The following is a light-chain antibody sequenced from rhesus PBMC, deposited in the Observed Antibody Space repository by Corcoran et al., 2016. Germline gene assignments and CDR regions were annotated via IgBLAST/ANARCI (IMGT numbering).Light chain of an antibody. CDR1: PGITNW. CDR2: RAY. CDR3: QQHDNSPYT. V-gene: IGKV1-69*01. Sequence: DIQMTQSPSSLSASVGDRVTITCRASPGITNWLAWYQQKPGKAPKLLMYRAYKLETGVPSRLSGSGSGTEFTLTISSLQPEDITTDYCQQHDNSPYTFGRGSKVEIK. J-gene: IGKJ2*01.